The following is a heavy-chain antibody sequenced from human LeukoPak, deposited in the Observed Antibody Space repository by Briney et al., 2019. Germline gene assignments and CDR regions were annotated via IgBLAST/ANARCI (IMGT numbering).Heavy chain of an antibody. CDR1: GFTFSTYP. CDR3: ARGPLLEWLNTFDY. J-gene: IGHJ4*02. CDR2: ISYDGSNK. Sequence: GGSLRLSCVASGFTFSTYPMHWVRQAPGKGLEWVAVISYDGSNKYYADSVKGRFTISRDNSKNTLYLQMNSLRAEDTAVYYCARGPLLEWLNTFDYRGQGTLVTVSS. V-gene: IGHV3-30*04. D-gene: IGHD3-3*01.